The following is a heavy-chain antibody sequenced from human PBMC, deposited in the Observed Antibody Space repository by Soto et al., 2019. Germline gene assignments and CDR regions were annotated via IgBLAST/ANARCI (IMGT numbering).Heavy chain of an antibody. Sequence: SQTLSLTCAISGDSVSSNSAAWNWIRQSPSRGLEWLGRTYYRSKWYNDYAVSVKSRITINPDTSKNQFSLQLNSVTPEDTAVYYCARILAWVIPDSDYYYYYSMDVWGQGTTVTVSS. CDR1: GDSVSSNSAA. J-gene: IGHJ6*02. D-gene: IGHD1-26*01. V-gene: IGHV6-1*01. CDR3: ARILAWVIPDSDYYYYYSMDV. CDR2: TYYRSKWYN.